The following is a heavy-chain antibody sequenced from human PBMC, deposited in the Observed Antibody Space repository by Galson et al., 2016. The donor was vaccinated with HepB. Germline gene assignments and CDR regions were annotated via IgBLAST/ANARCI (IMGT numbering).Heavy chain of an antibody. J-gene: IGHJ4*02. Sequence: SVKVSCKASGYAFTYRYLHWVRQAPGQTLEWMGWITPSNGNANCAQKFKDRVTFTRDTSMSTGYMELSSLRSEDTAIYYCVGGYNEVGDYWGQGTLVTVSS. V-gene: IGHV1-45*02. D-gene: IGHD5-24*01. CDR2: ITPSNGNA. CDR3: VGGYNEVGDY. CDR1: GYAFTYRY.